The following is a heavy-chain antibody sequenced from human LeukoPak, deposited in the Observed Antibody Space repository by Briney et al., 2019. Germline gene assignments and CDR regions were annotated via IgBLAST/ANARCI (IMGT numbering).Heavy chain of an antibody. D-gene: IGHD3-16*01. CDR1: GYTFTRYG. V-gene: IGHV1-18*01. Sequence: GASVKVSCKASGYTFTRYGVNWVRQAPGQGLEWMGWIGTYNGNTNLAQKFKGRVTMTTDTATSTAYMELKSLRLDDTAVYYCAKDRVGAPTGDWEYLGASNCFDIWGQGTMVSVSS. CDR2: IGTYNGNT. J-gene: IGHJ3*02. CDR3: AKDRVGAPTGDWEYLGASNCFDI.